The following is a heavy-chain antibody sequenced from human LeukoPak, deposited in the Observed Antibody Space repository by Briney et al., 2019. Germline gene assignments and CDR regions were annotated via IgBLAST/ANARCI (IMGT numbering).Heavy chain of an antibody. Sequence: GGSLRLSCAASGFTFSSYAMSWVRQAPGKGLEWVSYISSSSSTIYYADSVKGRFTISRDNAQNSLYLQMNSLRAEDTAVYYCAREYYYDSSGLFQHWGQGTLVTVSS. V-gene: IGHV3-48*01. D-gene: IGHD3-22*01. CDR3: AREYYYDSSGLFQH. CDR1: GFTFSSYA. J-gene: IGHJ1*01. CDR2: ISSSSSTI.